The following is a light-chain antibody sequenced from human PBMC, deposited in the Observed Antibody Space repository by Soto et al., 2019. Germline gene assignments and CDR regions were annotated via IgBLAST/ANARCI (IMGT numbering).Light chain of an antibody. V-gene: IGKV3-20*01. CDR2: GAS. Sequence: EIVLTQSPGTLSLSPGERATLSCRASQSVSSNYLAWYQQKPGQAPRPLIYGASSRATGIPDRFSGSGAGTDFTLTISRLEPEDFAVYYCHQYGSSPWTFGQGTKV. J-gene: IGKJ1*01. CDR3: HQYGSSPWT. CDR1: QSVSSNY.